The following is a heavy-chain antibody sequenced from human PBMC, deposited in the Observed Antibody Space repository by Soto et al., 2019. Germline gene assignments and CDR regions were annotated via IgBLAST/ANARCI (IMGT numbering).Heavy chain of an antibody. D-gene: IGHD3-9*01. J-gene: IGHJ4*02. CDR1: GGSISSSSYY. Sequence: SETLSVTCTVSGGSISSSSYYWGWIRQPPGKGLEWIGSIYYSGSTYYNPSLKSRVTISVDTSKNQFSLKLSSVTAAATAVYYCARHFESNCFDYWGQGTLVTV. V-gene: IGHV4-39*01. CDR3: ARHFESNCFDY. CDR2: IYYSGST.